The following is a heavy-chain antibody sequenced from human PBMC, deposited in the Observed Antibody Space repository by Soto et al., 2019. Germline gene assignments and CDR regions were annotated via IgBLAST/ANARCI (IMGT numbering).Heavy chain of an antibody. CDR1: GYSFTDYD. J-gene: IGHJ4*02. CDR2: MTPNSGNT. CDR3: ARNLYNTGSFDH. Sequence: QVQLVQSGAEVKKPGASVKVSCKASGYSFTDYDINWVRQATGQGLEWMGWMTPNSGNTGYAQKFQGRVTMTRDTSRSTAYMELNSLTSEDTAGYYCARNLYNTGSFDHWGQGTLVTVSS. D-gene: IGHD3-10*01. V-gene: IGHV1-8*02.